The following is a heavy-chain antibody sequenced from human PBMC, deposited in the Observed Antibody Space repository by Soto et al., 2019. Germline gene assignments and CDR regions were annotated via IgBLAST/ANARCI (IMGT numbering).Heavy chain of an antibody. D-gene: IGHD6-19*01. CDR3: ASDLFSGWYNWFDP. CDR1: GYTFTSYG. CDR2: ISAYNGNT. Sequence: EASVKVSCKASGYTFTSYGISWVRQAPGQGLEWMGWISAYNGNTNYAQKLQGRVTMTTDTSTSTAYMELRSLRSDDTAVYYCASDLFSGWYNWFDPWGQGTLVTVSS. J-gene: IGHJ5*02. V-gene: IGHV1-18*04.